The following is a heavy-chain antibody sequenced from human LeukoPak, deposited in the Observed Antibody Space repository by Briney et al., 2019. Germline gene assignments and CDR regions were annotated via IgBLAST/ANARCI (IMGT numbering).Heavy chain of an antibody. J-gene: IGHJ5*02. CDR2: IIPIFGTA. D-gene: IGHD3-22*01. Sequence: ASVKVSCKASGGTFSSYAISWVRQAPGQGLEWMGGIIPIFGTANYAQKFQGRVTITADKSTSTAYMELSSLRSEDTAMYYCARWYYYDSSGYFDFGWFDPWGQGTLVTVSS. CDR1: GGTFSSYA. V-gene: IGHV1-69*06. CDR3: ARWYYYDSSGYFDFGWFDP.